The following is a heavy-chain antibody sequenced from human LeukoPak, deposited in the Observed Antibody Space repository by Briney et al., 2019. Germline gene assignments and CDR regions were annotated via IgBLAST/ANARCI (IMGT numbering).Heavy chain of an antibody. V-gene: IGHV3-74*01. D-gene: IGHD3-10*01. CDR3: ARVSGSGKGYFDY. CDR1: GFTFSSYW. Sequence: GGSLTLSCAASGFTFSSYWMHWVRHAPGKGLVWVSRINSDGSSTSYADSVKGRFTISRDNAKNTLYLQMNSLRAEDTAVYYCARVSGSGKGYFDYWGQGTLVTVSS. CDR2: INSDGSST. J-gene: IGHJ4*02.